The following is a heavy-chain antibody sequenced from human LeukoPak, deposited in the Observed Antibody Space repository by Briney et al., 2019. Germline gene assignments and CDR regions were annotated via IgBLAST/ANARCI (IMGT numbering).Heavy chain of an antibody. CDR1: GFTFSSYW. CDR3: ARGPYYDSSGYYLDY. D-gene: IGHD3-22*01. CDR2: INSDGSST. Sequence: QPGGSLRLSCAASGFTFSSYWMHWVRQAPGKGLMWVSRINSDGSSTSYADSVKGRFTISRDNAKNTLYLQMNSLRAEDTAVYYCARGPYYDSSGYYLDYWGQGTLVTVSS. V-gene: IGHV3-74*01. J-gene: IGHJ4*02.